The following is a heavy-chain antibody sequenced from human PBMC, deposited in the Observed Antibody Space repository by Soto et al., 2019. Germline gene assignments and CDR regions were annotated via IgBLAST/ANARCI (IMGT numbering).Heavy chain of an antibody. V-gene: IGHV1-69*13. D-gene: IGHD3-16*01. J-gene: IGHJ3*02. Sequence: GASVKVSCKASGGTFSSYSISWVLQAPGQGLEWMGGIIPIFGTANYAQKFQGRVTITADESTSTAYMELSSLRSEDTAVYYCANNPLGAPGAFDIWGQGTMVTVSS. CDR3: ANNPLGAPGAFDI. CDR1: GGTFSSYS. CDR2: IIPIFGTA.